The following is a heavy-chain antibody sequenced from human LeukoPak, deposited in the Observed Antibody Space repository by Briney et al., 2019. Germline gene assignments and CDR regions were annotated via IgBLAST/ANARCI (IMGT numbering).Heavy chain of an antibody. J-gene: IGHJ5*02. Sequence: SETLSLTCAVYGGSFSGYYWSCIRQPPGKGLEWIGEINHSGSTNYNPSLKRRVTISVDASKNQFSLKLSSVTAADTAVYYCARAKGSGSYFNWFDPWGQGTLVTVSS. CDR3: ARAKGSGSYFNWFDP. CDR2: INHSGST. V-gene: IGHV4-34*01. D-gene: IGHD3-10*01. CDR1: GGSFSGYY.